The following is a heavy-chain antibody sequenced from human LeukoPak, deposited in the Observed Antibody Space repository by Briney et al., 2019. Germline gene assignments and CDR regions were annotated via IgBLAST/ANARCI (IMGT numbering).Heavy chain of an antibody. CDR1: GGSISSYY. Sequence: SETLSLTCTVSGGSISSYYWSWIRQPPGKGLEWIGYIYYSGSTNYNPSLKSRVTISVDTSKNQFSLKLSSVTAADTAVYYCARVRGYCSSTSCFSPEYYYYYYYMDVWGKGTTVTVSS. CDR3: ARVRGYCSSTSCFSPEYYYYYYYMDV. CDR2: IYYSGST. J-gene: IGHJ6*03. V-gene: IGHV4-59*01. D-gene: IGHD2-2*01.